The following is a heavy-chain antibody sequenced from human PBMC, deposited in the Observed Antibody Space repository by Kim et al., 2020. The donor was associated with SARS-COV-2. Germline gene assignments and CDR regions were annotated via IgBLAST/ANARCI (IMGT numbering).Heavy chain of an antibody. D-gene: IGHD3-16*01. CDR3: LGGFYFDY. J-gene: IGHJ4*02. CDR2: IDCGNGNT. V-gene: IGHV1-3*01. Sequence: ASVKVSCKTSGHFFTRDSIHWVRQAPGQGLEWMGGIDCGNGNTIYSQKFQGRVTFTTDKSASTAYMELSFLRSEDSAVYYCLGGFYFDYWGQGTLVTVSS. CDR1: GHFFTRDS.